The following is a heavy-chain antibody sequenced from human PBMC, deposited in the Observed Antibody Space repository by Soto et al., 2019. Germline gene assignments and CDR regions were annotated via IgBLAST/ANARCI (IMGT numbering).Heavy chain of an antibody. D-gene: IGHD3-9*01. CDR1: GYTFNTYG. V-gene: IGHV1-2*04. CDR2: INPNSGGT. J-gene: IGHJ6*02. Sequence: ASVKVSCKASGYTFNTYGINWVRQAPGQGLEWMGWINPNSGGTNYAQKFQGWVTMTRDTSISTAYMELSRLRSDDTAVYYCARAGPYYDILTGYYYGMDVWGQGTTVTVSS. CDR3: ARAGPYYDILTGYYYGMDV.